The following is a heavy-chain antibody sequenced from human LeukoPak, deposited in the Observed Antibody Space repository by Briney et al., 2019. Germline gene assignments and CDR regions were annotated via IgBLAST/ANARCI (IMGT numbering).Heavy chain of an antibody. J-gene: IGHJ6*02. CDR2: IYHSGST. CDR1: GGSISSGGYS. Sequence: PSQTLSLTCAVSGGSISSGGYSWSWLRHPPGKGLEWVGYIYHSGSTYYNPSLKSRVTISVDRSKNQFSLKLSSVTAADTAVYYCARGDYSNYSYYYGMDVWGQGTTVTVSS. D-gene: IGHD4-4*01. CDR3: ARGDYSNYSYYYGMDV. V-gene: IGHV4-30-2*01.